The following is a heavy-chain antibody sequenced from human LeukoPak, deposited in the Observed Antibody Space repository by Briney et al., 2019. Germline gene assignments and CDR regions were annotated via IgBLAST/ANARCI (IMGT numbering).Heavy chain of an antibody. D-gene: IGHD6-13*01. Sequence: GGSLRLSCAASGFTFSDYWMSWMRQAPGKGLEWVANIKYDGDEEYYVDSVKGRFTISRDNAKNSLYLQLNSLRVEDTAVYYSKSGGAAPGSFDNWGQGTLVTV. V-gene: IGHV3-7*01. J-gene: IGHJ4*02. CDR1: GFTFSDYW. CDR3: KSGGAAPGSFDN. CDR2: IKYDGDEE.